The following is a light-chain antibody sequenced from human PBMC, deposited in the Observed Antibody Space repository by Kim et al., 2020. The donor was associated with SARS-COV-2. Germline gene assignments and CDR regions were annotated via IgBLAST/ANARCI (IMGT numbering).Light chain of an antibody. Sequence: DIQMTQSPSSVPASVGDRVTITCRASQGIRSWLAWYQQKPGKAPKLLIYAASSLQSGVPSRFSGSGSGTDFTLTICSLQPENLSAFICQQANSFPWTFGQGTKVDIK. V-gene: IGKV1-12*01. CDR2: AAS. J-gene: IGKJ1*01. CDR1: QGIRSW. CDR3: QQANSFPWT.